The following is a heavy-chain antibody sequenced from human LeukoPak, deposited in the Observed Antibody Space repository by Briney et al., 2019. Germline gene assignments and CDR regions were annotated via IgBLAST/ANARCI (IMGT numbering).Heavy chain of an antibody. V-gene: IGHV3-21*01. D-gene: IGHD5-18*01. CDR3: ARAPAMHLYYFDY. Sequence: GGSLRLSCAASGFTFSSYSMNWVRQAPGKGLEWVSSISSSSSYIYYADSVKGRFTISRDNAKNSLYLQMNSLRAEDTAVYYCARAPAMHLYYFDYWGQGTLVTVSS. CDR2: ISSSSSYI. CDR1: GFTFSSYS. J-gene: IGHJ4*02.